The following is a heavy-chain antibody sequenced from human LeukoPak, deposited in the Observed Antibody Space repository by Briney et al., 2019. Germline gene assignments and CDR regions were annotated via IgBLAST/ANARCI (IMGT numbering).Heavy chain of an antibody. CDR3: AKDGSRAWDIGFQH. CDR1: GFTFSSYW. V-gene: IGHV3-7*03. D-gene: IGHD2-15*01. CDR2: IKQDGSEK. J-gene: IGHJ1*01. Sequence: ESGGSLRLSCAASGFTFSSYWMSWVRQAPGKGLEWVANIKQDGSEKYYVDSVKGRFTISRDNAKNSLYLQMNSLRAEDTAVYYCAKDGSRAWDIGFQHWGQGTLVTVSS.